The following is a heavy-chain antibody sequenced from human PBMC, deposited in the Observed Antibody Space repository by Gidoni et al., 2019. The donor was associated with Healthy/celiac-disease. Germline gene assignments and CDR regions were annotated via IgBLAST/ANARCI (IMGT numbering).Heavy chain of an antibody. D-gene: IGHD5-18*01. CDR1: GFTFSSYA. CDR3: AKLEDSRDTAMVNDY. V-gene: IGHV3-23*01. Sequence: EVQLLESGGGLVQPGGSLRLSCAASGFTFSSYAMSWVRQAPGKGLEWVSAISGSGCSTYYADSVKGRFTISRDNSKNTLYLQMNSLRAEDTAVYYCAKLEDSRDTAMVNDYWGQGTLVTVSS. J-gene: IGHJ4*02. CDR2: ISGSGCST.